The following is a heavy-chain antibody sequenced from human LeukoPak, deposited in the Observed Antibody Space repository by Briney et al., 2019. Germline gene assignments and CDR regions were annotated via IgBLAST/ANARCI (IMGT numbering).Heavy chain of an antibody. D-gene: IGHD6-13*01. V-gene: IGHV4-39*01. CDR3: ARRGITYSSSFFEF. Sequence: PSETLSLTCTVSGGSISGGKDFWGWIRQPPGKGLGWIGSIFYSGSTYYNPSLKSRVTISVDASRNEFSLKVMSATVADTAVYYCARRGITYSSSFFEFWGQGALVTVSS. J-gene: IGHJ4*02. CDR2: IFYSGST. CDR1: GGSISGGKDF.